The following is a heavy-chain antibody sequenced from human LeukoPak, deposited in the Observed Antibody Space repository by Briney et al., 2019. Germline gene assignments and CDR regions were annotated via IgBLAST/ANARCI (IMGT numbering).Heavy chain of an antibody. V-gene: IGHV3-30-3*01. CDR1: GFTFSSYA. J-gene: IGHJ4*02. Sequence: GGSLRLSCAASGFTFSSYAMHWVRQAPGKGLEWVAVISYDGSNKYYADSVKGRFTISRDNSENTLYLQMNSLRAEDTAVYYCASGQLRYFDWSGSFFGYWGQGTLVTVSS. CDR3: ASGQLRYFDWSGSFFGY. CDR2: ISYDGSNK. D-gene: IGHD3-9*01.